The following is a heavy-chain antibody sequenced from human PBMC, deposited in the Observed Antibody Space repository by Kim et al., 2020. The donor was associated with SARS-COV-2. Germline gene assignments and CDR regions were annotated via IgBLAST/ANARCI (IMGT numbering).Heavy chain of an antibody. J-gene: IGHJ6*02. D-gene: IGHD2-2*01. CDR3: ARESRVVVVPAAIPYGIDV. CDR1: GYTFTSYG. V-gene: IGHV1-18*01. CDR2: ISAYNGNT. Sequence: ASVKVSCKASGYTFTSYGISWVRQAPGQGLEWMGWISAYNGNTNYAQKLQGRVTMTTDTSTSTAYMELRSLRSDDTAVYYCARESRVVVVPAAIPYGIDVWGQGTTVTVSS.